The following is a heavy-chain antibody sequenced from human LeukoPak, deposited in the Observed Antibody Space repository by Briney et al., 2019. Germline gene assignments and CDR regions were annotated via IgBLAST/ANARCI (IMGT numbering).Heavy chain of an antibody. CDR2: VSYSGTV. V-gene: IGHV4-39*07. J-gene: IGHJ6*03. CDR1: GVSISSDDYF. D-gene: IGHD1-14*01. CDR3: ASEGIRDYYYYIMDV. Sequence: SETLSLTCTVSGVSISSDDYFWGWIRQSPGKGLEWIASVSYSGTVYYNPSLKSRVTLSVDISKNQFSLNLSSVTAADTAVYYCASEGIRDYYYYIMDVWGKGTTVTISS.